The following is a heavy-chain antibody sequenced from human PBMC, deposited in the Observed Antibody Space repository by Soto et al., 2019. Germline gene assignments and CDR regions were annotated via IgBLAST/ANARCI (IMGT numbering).Heavy chain of an antibody. V-gene: IGHV4-61*08. Sequence: SETLSLTCTVSGGPISSGGYYWSWVRQPPGKGLEFIAYISDSGTTNYNPSLNSRVTISLDTSKSQFSLRLTSVTDADTAVYYCARLASPTVVATYHVFDIWGQGTMVTVSS. CDR3: ARLASPTVVATYHVFDI. D-gene: IGHD2-21*02. J-gene: IGHJ3*02. CDR2: ISDSGTT. CDR1: GGPISSGGYY.